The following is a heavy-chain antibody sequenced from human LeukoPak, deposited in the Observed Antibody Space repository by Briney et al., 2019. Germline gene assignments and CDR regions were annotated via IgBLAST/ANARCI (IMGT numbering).Heavy chain of an antibody. CDR3: AGVFSGRRPFEL. CDR1: GDSINSYY. V-gene: IGHV4-59*01. J-gene: IGHJ4*02. Sequence: SETLSLTCTVPGDSINSYYWNWIRQPPGKGLEWIGYIYYRGFTNYNPSLKSRVSTSIDTSKKQFSLKLSSVTAADTAIYYCAGVFSGRRPFELWGKGTLVTVS. D-gene: IGHD3-10*01. CDR2: IYYRGFT.